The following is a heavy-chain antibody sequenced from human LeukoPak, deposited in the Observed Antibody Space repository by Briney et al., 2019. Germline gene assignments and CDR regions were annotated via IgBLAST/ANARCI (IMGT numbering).Heavy chain of an antibody. CDR2: IKEDGSEI. CDR3: ARGYTCGY. Sequence: GGSLRLSCAASGFTFSTYWMSWVRQAPGKGLEWVANIKEDGSEINYADSVRGRFTISRDNAKNSLYLQMNSLRAEDAAVYYCARGYTCGYWGQGTLVIVSS. J-gene: IGHJ4*02. V-gene: IGHV3-7*04. CDR1: GFTFSTYW. D-gene: IGHD5-18*01.